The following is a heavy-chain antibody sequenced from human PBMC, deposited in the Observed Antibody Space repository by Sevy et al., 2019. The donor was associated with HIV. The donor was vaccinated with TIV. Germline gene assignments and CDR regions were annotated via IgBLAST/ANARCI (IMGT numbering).Heavy chain of an antibody. J-gene: IGHJ4*02. D-gene: IGHD3-3*02. CDR2: ITPALGAT. CDR1: GGTFRSYI. V-gene: IGHV1-69*13. CDR3: ARWSISLDY. Sequence: ASVKVSCKASGGTFRSYITSWVRQAPGQGLEWMGGITPALGATNYARNFKDRVTFTADESTNTVYMELRGLRSEDTAVYFCARWSISLDYWGQGTLVTVSS.